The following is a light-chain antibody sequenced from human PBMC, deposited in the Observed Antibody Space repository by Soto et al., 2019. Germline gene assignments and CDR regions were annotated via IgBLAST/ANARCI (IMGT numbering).Light chain of an antibody. CDR1: QSLLHGNGNNY. CDR2: LGA. J-gene: IGKJ2*01. V-gene: IGKV2-28*01. Sequence: DIVMTQSPLSLPVIPGEPASISCRSSQSLLHGNGNNYLDWYVQEPGQSPQLLIYLGANRASGVTDGFSGSGSGTDFALKSSRVEAEDAGVYYCIHAVQTPTTFGQGTELEIK. CDR3: IHAVQTPTT.